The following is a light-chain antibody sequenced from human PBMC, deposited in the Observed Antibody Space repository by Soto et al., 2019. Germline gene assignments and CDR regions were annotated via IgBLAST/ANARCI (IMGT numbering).Light chain of an antibody. CDR2: GAS. CDR1: QSVSSSY. J-gene: IGKJ5*01. Sequence: EIGLTQSPGTLSLSPGERATLSCRASQSVSSSYLAWYQQKPGQALRLLIYGASSRATGIPDRFSGSGSGTDFTLTISRLEPEDFAVYYCQQYGSSPLTFGQGTRLEIK. V-gene: IGKV3-20*01. CDR3: QQYGSSPLT.